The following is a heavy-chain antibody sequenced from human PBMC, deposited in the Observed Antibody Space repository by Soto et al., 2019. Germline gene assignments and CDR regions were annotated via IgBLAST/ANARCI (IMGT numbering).Heavy chain of an antibody. D-gene: IGHD3-10*01. CDR2: ISGSGGST. Sequence: PGWSLRLSCAASGFTFSSYAMSWVRQAPGKGLEWVSAISGSGGSTYYADSVKGRFTISRDNSKNTLYLQMNSLRAEDTAVYYCAKEEGLYGSGSYYPDVWGQGDTVTVX. J-gene: IGHJ6*02. CDR1: GFTFSSYA. CDR3: AKEEGLYGSGSYYPDV. V-gene: IGHV3-23*01.